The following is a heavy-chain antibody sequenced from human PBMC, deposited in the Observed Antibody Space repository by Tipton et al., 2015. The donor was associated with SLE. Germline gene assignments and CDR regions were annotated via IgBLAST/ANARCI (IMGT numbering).Heavy chain of an antibody. CDR3: AREGGGSYF. CDR2: MYYSGGT. D-gene: IGHD1-26*01. Sequence: LRLSCTVSGGSISSFYWSWIRQPPGKGLEWIGYMYYSGGTYYNPSLKSRVTLSLDTSKNQFSLKLTSVTAADTAVYFCAREGGGSYFWGQGTLVTVSS. CDR1: GGSISSFY. V-gene: IGHV4-59*12. J-gene: IGHJ4*02.